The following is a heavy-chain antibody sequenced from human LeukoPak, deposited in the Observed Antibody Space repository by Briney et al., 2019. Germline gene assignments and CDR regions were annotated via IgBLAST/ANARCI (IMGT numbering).Heavy chain of an antibody. Sequence: SETLSLTCAVYGGSFSGYYWSLIRQPPGKGLEWIGEINHSGSTNYNPSLKSRVTISVDTSKNQFSLKLSSVTAADTAVYYCARLIRHYYDSSGYYFGSSYFDYWGQGTLVTVSS. D-gene: IGHD3-22*01. CDR3: ARLIRHYYDSSGYYFGSSYFDY. CDR2: INHSGST. CDR1: GGSFSGYY. J-gene: IGHJ4*02. V-gene: IGHV4-34*01.